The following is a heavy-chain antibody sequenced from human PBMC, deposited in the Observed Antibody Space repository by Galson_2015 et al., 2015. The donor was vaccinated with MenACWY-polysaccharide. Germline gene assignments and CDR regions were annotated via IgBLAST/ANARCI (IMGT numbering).Heavy chain of an antibody. Sequence: LRLSCAASGFIFSDHYIDWVRQAPGKGLEWVGRTRNKANGYTTEYAASVKGRFTISRDDSKNSVYLQMNSLKTEDTAVYSCTRDLYSGYSPGDYWGQGTLVTVSS. CDR1: GFIFSDHY. V-gene: IGHV3-72*01. J-gene: IGHJ4*02. D-gene: IGHD3-22*01. CDR2: TRNKANGYTT. CDR3: TRDLYSGYSPGDY.